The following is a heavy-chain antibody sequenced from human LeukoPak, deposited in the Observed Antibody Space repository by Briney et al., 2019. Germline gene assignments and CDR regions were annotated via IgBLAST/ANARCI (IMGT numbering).Heavy chain of an antibody. CDR2: IYYSGST. CDR3: AGGHCSGGSCSDV. J-gene: IGHJ6*04. D-gene: IGHD2-15*01. CDR1: GGSISSSSYY. V-gene: IGHV4-39*01. Sequence: SETLSLTCTVSGGSISSSSYYWGWIRQPPGKGLGWIGSIYYSGSTYYNPSLRSRVTISVDTSKNQFSLKLSSVTAADTAVYYCAGGHCSGGSCSDVWGKGTTVTVSS.